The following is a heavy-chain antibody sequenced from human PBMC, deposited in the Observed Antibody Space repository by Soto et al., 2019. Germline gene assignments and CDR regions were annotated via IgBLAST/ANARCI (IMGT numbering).Heavy chain of an antibody. CDR1: GFTFITHS. CDR3: ARDLNSDAFDI. CDR2: IRSDDTTI. D-gene: IGHD1-7*01. V-gene: IGHV3-48*02. Sequence: GGSLRLSCVASGFTFITHSMNWVRQAPGKGLEWVSYIRSDDTTIYYTDSVKGRFTISRDNAKNSLYLEMNGLRDEDTAVYYCARDLNSDAFDIWGQGTMVTVSS. J-gene: IGHJ3*02.